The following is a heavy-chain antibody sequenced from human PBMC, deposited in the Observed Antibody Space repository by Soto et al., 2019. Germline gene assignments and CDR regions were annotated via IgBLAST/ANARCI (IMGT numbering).Heavy chain of an antibody. V-gene: IGHV3-30*03. Sequence: GGSLRLSCAASGFDFSTSVMHWVRRTPGKGLDWVAIMSYDGTAHYYADSVKGRFTISRDNSKNTLYLEMSNLRAEDTAVYYCARARRSVGSWYIVDPWGQGTLVTVSS. CDR3: ARARRSVGSWYIVDP. CDR2: MSYDGTAH. CDR1: GFDFSTSV. D-gene: IGHD6-13*01. J-gene: IGHJ5*02.